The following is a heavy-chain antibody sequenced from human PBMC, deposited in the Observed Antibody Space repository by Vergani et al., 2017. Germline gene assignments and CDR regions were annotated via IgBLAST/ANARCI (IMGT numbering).Heavy chain of an antibody. Sequence: QVQLVQSGAEVKKPGSSVKVSCKASGGTFSSYTISWVRQAPGQGREWMGRIIPILGLAKSAQKFQGRVTITADKSTSPAYMELSSLRSEDTSVYYCARNXHDSSGYYEVGGYYYYYGMDVWGQGTTVTVSS. CDR2: IIPILGLA. CDR3: ARNXHDSSGYYEVGGYYYYYGMDV. D-gene: IGHD3-22*01. V-gene: IGHV1-69*02. CDR1: GGTFSSYT. J-gene: IGHJ6*02.